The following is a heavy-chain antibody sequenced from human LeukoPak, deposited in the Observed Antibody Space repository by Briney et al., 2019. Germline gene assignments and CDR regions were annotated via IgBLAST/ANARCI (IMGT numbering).Heavy chain of an antibody. J-gene: IGHJ4*02. V-gene: IGHV3-23*01. D-gene: IGHD6-19*01. CDR3: AKVGASPGIAVAGRGYYFDF. CDR1: GFTFSSYA. Sequence: GGSLRLSCAASGFTFSSYAMSWVRQAPGKGLEWVSTTSGRGGSTYYADSVKGRFTISRDDSKNTLFLQMNSLRAEDTAVYYCAKVGASPGIAVAGRGYYFDFWGQGTLVTVSS. CDR2: TSGRGGST.